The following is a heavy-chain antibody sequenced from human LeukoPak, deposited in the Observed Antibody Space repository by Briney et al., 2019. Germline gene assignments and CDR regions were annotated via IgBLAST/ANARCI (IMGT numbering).Heavy chain of an antibody. V-gene: IGHV4-59*01. J-gene: IGHJ4*02. CDR3: ARSGSDFDY. Sequence: SETLSLTCTVSGGSISSYYWSWIRQPPGKGLEWIGYIYHGGSTNYNPSLKSRITISVDMSKNQFSLKLNSVTAADTAVYYCARSGSDFDYWGQGTLVTVSS. CDR2: IYHGGST. D-gene: IGHD3-10*01. CDR1: GGSISSYY.